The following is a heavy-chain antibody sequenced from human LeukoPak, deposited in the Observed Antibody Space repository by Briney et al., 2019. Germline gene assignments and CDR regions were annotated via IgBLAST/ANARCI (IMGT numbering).Heavy chain of an antibody. D-gene: IGHD5-12*01. V-gene: IGHV3-30*03. CDR2: ISYDGSNK. Sequence: GGSLRLSCAAPGFTFSSYGMHWVRQAPGKGLEWVAVISYDGSNKYYADSVKGRFTISRDNSKNTLYLQMNSLRAEDTAVYYCARVEASGYDYGAFDYWGQGTLVTVSS. CDR1: GFTFSSYG. J-gene: IGHJ4*02. CDR3: ARVEASGYDYGAFDY.